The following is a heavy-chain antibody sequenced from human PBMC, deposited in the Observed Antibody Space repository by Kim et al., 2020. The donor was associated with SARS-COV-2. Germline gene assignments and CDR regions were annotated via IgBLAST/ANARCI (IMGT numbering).Heavy chain of an antibody. CDR2: IYYSGST. CDR3: AVAIRGIPIFDY. D-gene: IGHD3-10*01. J-gene: IGHJ4*02. V-gene: IGHV4-39*01. Sequence: SETLSLTCSVSGGSISSRSYYWGWIRQPPGKGLEWIGNIYYSGSTYYNPSLKSRVTLSVDTSKNQFSLKMNSVTAADTAVYFCAVAIRGIPIFDYWGPGTLVTFSS. CDR1: GGSISSRSYY.